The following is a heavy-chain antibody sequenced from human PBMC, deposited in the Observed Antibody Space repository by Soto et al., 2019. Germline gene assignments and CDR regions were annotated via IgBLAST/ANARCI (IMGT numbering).Heavy chain of an antibody. CDR2: VSGSNGKT. Sequence: ASVKVSCKASGYTFINPGISWVRQAPGQGLEWMGWVSGSNGKTKYAQKFQGRVTMTTETSTSTAYMELRNLRSDDTAVYCWARYFYPMAYYFDYCGQGTLVTVSS. CDR1: GYTFINPG. V-gene: IGHV1-18*04. CDR3: ARYFYPMAYYFDY. J-gene: IGHJ4*02. D-gene: IGHD3-9*01.